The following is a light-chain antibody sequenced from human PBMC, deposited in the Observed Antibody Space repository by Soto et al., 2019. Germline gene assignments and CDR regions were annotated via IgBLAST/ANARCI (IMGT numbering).Light chain of an antibody. CDR3: QHYNTYPWT. V-gene: IGKV1-5*03. CDR1: QSISSW. J-gene: IGKJ1*01. CDR2: KAS. Sequence: DIQMTQSPSTLSGSVGDRVTITCRASQSISSWLAWYQQKPGKAPNLLIYKASHLENGVPSRFSGSGSGTEFTLTITRLQPGDLDTSYCQHYNTYPWTFGQGTRWIS.